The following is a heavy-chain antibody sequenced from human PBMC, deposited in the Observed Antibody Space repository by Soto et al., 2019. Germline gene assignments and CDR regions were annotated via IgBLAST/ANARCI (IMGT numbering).Heavy chain of an antibody. Sequence: QVQLQESGPGLVKPSQTLSLTCTVSGGSISSGSYHWSWIRQHPGKGLEWIGNIYYSGSSYYNPSLKSRATISIDTSKDQFSLRLGSVTAADTAVYYCARVEGSSYYFRHDCWGRGTLVTVSS. CDR2: IYYSGSS. D-gene: IGHD1-26*01. CDR3: ARVEGSSYYFRHDC. J-gene: IGHJ4*02. CDR1: GGSISSGSYH. V-gene: IGHV4-31*03.